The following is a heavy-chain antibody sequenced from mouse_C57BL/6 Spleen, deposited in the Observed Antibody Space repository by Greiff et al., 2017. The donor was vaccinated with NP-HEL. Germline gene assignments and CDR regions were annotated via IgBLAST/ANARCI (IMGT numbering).Heavy chain of an antibody. J-gene: IGHJ2*01. CDR1: GYTFTDYY. D-gene: IGHD1-1*01. CDR3: ARVKYYGDFGY. V-gene: IGHV1-26*01. CDR2: INPNNGGT. Sequence: EVQLQQSGPELVKPGASVKISCKASGYTFTDYYMNWVKQSHGKSLEWIGDINPNNGGTSYNQKFKGKATLTVDKSSSTAYMELRSLTSEDSAVYYCARVKYYGDFGYWGQGTTLTVSS.